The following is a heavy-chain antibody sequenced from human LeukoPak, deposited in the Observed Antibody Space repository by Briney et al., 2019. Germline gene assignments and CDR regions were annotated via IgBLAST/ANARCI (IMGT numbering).Heavy chain of an antibody. J-gene: IGHJ5*02. CDR2: VHRSGSA. V-gene: IGHV4-39*07. Sequence: PSETLSLTCTVSGDSISGSNYPWGWIRQPPGMGLEWLGNVHRSGSAYYYESLRGSTTISVDTSKNQFSLRLASMTTADAAVYYCAREPDAWGQGSLVTVSS. CDR3: AREPDA. CDR1: GDSISGSNYP.